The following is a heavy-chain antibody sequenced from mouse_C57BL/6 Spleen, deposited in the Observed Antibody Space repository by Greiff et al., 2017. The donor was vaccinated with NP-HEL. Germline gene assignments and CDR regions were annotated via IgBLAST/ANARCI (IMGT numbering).Heavy chain of an antibody. Sequence: VKLQQPGAELVRPGSSVKLSCKASGYTFTSYWMDWVKQRPGQGLEWIGNIYPSDSETHYNQKFKDKATLTVDKSSSTAYMQLSSLTSEDSAVYYCAREGGSSYGYFDVWGTGTTVTVSS. D-gene: IGHD1-1*01. CDR1: GYTFTSYW. V-gene: IGHV1-61*01. J-gene: IGHJ1*03. CDR2: IYPSDSET. CDR3: AREGGSSYGYFDV.